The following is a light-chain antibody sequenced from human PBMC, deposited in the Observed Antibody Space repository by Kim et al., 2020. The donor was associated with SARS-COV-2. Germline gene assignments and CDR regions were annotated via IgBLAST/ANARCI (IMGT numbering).Light chain of an antibody. CDR2: EDN. CDR1: SGSIASNY. Sequence: KTVTISCTRSSGSIASNYVQWYQQRPGSSPTTVIYEDNQRPSGVPDRFSGSIDSSSNSASLTISGLKTEDEADYYCQSYDSSINWVFGGGTKVTVL. J-gene: IGLJ3*02. V-gene: IGLV6-57*01. CDR3: QSYDSSINWV.